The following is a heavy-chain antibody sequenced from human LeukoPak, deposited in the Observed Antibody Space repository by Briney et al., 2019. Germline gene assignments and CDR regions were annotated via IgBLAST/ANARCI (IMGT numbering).Heavy chain of an antibody. CDR1: GFSFSNYY. CDR2: INGRGGII. D-gene: IGHD2-21*01. CDR3: AREGDGSRYYFDY. Sequence: GGSLRLSCKASGFSFSNYYMNWVRQAPGKGLEWLSHINGRGGIINYADSMKGRFTISRDNARNSLDLHMSSLGAEDTAVYYCAREGDGSRYYFDYWGQGILVTVSS. J-gene: IGHJ4*02. V-gene: IGHV3-48*04.